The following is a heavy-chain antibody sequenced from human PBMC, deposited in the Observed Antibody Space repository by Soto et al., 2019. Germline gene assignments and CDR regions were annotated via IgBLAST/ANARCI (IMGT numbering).Heavy chain of an antibody. CDR1: GYTFTSSG. D-gene: IGHD1-26*01. CDR3: ARVVGALGHWFDP. V-gene: IGHV1-18*01. Sequence: GASVKVSCKTSGYTFTSSGISWVRQAPGQGLEWMGWITTDKGKTTYAQKFQGRVTMTTDTSTSTAYMELRSLRSDDTAVYYCARVVGALGHWFDPSGQGTLVTGSS. J-gene: IGHJ5*01. CDR2: ITTDKGKT.